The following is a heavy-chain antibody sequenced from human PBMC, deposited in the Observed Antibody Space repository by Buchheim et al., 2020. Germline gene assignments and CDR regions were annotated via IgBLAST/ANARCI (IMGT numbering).Heavy chain of an antibody. V-gene: IGHV3-23*04. Sequence: VQLVESGGGVVQPGRSLRLSCAASGFTFSSYGMHWVRQAPGKGLEWVAAISTSGGGTYYAGSVKGRFTISRDNSKNTLYLQMNSLRAEDTATYYCAKETYAKEGFRTVDYWGQGAL. D-gene: IGHD2-2*01. CDR3: AKETYAKEGFRTVDY. CDR1: GFTFSSYG. CDR2: ISTSGGGT. J-gene: IGHJ4*02.